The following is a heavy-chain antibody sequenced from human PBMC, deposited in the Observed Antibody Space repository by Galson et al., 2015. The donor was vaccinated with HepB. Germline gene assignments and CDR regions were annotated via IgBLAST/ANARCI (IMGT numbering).Heavy chain of an antibody. V-gene: IGHV2-70*04. CDR1: GFSLSTTEMR. D-gene: IGHD6-19*01. CDR2: IDWDDDK. CDR3: ARSGYSSGWYPWYFDL. J-gene: IGHJ2*01. Sequence: PALVKPTQTLTLTCTFSGFSLSTTEMRVSWIRQPPGKALEWLARIDWDDDKFYSTSLKTRLTLSKDTSKNQVVLTMTNMDPVDTATYYCARSGYSSGWYPWYFDLWGRGTLVTVSS.